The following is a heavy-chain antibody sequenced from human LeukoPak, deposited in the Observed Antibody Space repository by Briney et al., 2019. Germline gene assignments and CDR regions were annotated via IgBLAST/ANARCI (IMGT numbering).Heavy chain of an antibody. CDR1: GYTFTSYG. Sequence: ASVKVSCKASGYTFTSYGISWVRQAPGQGLEWMGRISAYNGNTNYAQKLQGRVTMTTDTSTSTAYMELRSLRSDDTAVYYCARVMRLLWFGGTPKYYFDYWGQGTLVTVSS. CDR3: ARVMRLLWFGGTPKYYFDY. CDR2: ISAYNGNT. J-gene: IGHJ4*02. D-gene: IGHD3-10*01. V-gene: IGHV1-18*01.